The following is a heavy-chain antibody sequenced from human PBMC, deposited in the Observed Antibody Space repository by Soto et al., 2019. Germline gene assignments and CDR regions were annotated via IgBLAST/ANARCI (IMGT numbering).Heavy chain of an antibody. J-gene: IGHJ5*02. Sequence: QVHLVQSGAEVKKPGASVKVSCKASGYRFTSTYMHWVRQAPGQGLEWMGVIDPNGGRRIYSERFQGRFTLSRDTSTATDYTQLGSLRSEDTAMYYCGRDQSYNDITWWLDTWGQATLVSVSS. CDR3: GRDQSYNDITWWLDT. CDR1: GYRFTSTY. D-gene: IGHD3-22*01. V-gene: IGHV1-46*01. CDR2: IDPNGGRR.